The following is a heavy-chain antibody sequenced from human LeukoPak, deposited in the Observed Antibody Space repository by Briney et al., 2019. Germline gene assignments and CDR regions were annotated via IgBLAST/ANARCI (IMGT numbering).Heavy chain of an antibody. CDR2: VYSGGGT. CDR1: GFTVSSYY. Sequence: PGGSLRLSCAASGFTVSSYYMRWVRQAPGKGLEWVSVVYSGGGTYYADSVKGRFTASRDISKNTLSLQMNTLRTEDTAVYYCSRSTTAVWGAFDIWGQGTMVTVSS. V-gene: IGHV3-66*02. J-gene: IGHJ3*02. CDR3: SRSTTAVWGAFDI. D-gene: IGHD3-16*01.